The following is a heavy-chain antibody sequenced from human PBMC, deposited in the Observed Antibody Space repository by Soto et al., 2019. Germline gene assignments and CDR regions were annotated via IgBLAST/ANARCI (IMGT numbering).Heavy chain of an antibody. CDR2: ISSSSSYI. D-gene: IGHD5-18*01. CDR1: GFTFSSYS. V-gene: IGHV3-21*01. Sequence: PGGSLRLPCAASGFTFSSYSMNWVRQAPGKGLEWVSSISSSSSYIYYADSVKGRFTISRDNAKNSLYLQMNSLRAEDTAVYYCARDALLSGYRALDYWGQGTLVTVSS. J-gene: IGHJ4*02. CDR3: ARDALLSGYRALDY.